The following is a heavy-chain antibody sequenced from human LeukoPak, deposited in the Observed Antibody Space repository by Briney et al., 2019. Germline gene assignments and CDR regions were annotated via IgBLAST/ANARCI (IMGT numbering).Heavy chain of an antibody. J-gene: IGHJ6*03. CDR1: GVSISDYSYY. Sequence: SETLSLTCTVSGVSISDYSYYWIWNRQADGQGLKWIDRIYTSGSTNYNPSLKSRVTISLDTSKIQFSLKLSSVTAADTAVYYCARNNPASRGYYYYMDDWGKGTTVTVSS. D-gene: IGHD1-14*01. CDR3: ARNNPASRGYYYYMDD. V-gene: IGHV4-61*02. CDR2: IYTSGST.